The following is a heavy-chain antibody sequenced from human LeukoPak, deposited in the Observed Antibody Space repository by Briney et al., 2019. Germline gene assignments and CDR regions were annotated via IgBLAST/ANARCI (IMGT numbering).Heavy chain of an antibody. J-gene: IGHJ4*02. V-gene: IGHV4-31*11. CDR2: IYYGGST. D-gene: IGHD2-2*02. CDR1: GGSFSGYY. Sequence: SETLSLTCAVYGGSFSGYYWSWIRQHPGKGLEWIGYIYYGGSTYYNPSLKSRVTISVDTSKNQFSLKLSSVTAADTAVYYCARAPLDCSSTSCYTGPADYWGQGTLVTVSS. CDR3: ARAPLDCSSTSCYTGPADY.